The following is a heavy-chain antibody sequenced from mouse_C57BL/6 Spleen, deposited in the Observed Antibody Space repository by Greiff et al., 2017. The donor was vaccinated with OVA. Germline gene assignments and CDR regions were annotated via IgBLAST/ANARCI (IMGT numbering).Heavy chain of an antibody. CDR3: ARPSTVVAYYFDY. D-gene: IGHD1-1*01. V-gene: IGHV5-17*01. CDR2: ISSGSSTI. CDR1: GFTFSDYG. J-gene: IGHJ2*01. Sequence: EVKLEESGGGLVKPGGSLKLSCAASGFTFSDYGMHWVRQAPEKGLEWVAYISSGSSTIYYADTVKGRFTISRDNAKNTLFLQMTSLRSEDTAMYYCARPSTVVAYYFDYWGQGTTLTVSS.